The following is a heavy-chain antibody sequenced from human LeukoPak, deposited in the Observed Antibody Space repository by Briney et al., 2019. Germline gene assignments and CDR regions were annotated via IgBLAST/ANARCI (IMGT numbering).Heavy chain of an antibody. Sequence: SETLSLTCTVSGGSISSSSYYWGWIRQPPGKGLEWIGSIYYSGSTYYNPSLKSRVTISVDTSKNQFSLKLSSVTAADTAVYYSARVQGGILYSNYYYYYMDVWGKGTTVTVSS. J-gene: IGHJ6*03. D-gene: IGHD2-8*01. CDR2: IYYSGST. CDR1: GGSISSSSYY. CDR3: ARVQGGILYSNYYYYYMDV. V-gene: IGHV4-39*07.